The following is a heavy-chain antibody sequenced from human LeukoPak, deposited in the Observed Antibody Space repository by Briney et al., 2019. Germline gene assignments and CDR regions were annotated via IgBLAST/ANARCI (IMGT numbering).Heavy chain of an antibody. CDR1: GFTFSSYA. D-gene: IGHD3-10*01. J-gene: IGHJ4*02. Sequence: GSLRLSCAASGFTFSSYAMSWIRQPPGKWLEWIGEINHSGSTNYNPSLKSRVTISVDTSKKQFSLKLSSVTAADTAMYYCASPWGYGSGIWGQGTLVTVSS. CDR2: INHSGST. V-gene: IGHV4-34*01. CDR3: ASPWGYGSGI.